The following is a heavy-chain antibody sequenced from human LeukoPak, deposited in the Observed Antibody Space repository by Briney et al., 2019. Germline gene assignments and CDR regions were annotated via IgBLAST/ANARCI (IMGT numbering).Heavy chain of an antibody. CDR3: AKVTVLLWFGELDDAFDI. CDR1: GFTFSSYA. Sequence: PGGSLRLSCPASGFTFSSYAMSWVRQAPGKGLEWVSAISGSGGSTYYADSVKGRFTISRDNSKNTLYLQMNSLRAEDTAVYYCAKVTVLLWFGELDDAFDIWGQGTMVTVSS. V-gene: IGHV3-23*01. CDR2: ISGSGGST. D-gene: IGHD3-10*01. J-gene: IGHJ3*02.